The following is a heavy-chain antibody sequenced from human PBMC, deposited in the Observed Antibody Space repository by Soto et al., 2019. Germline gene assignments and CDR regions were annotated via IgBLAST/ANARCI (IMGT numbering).Heavy chain of an antibody. CDR2: IYYSGST. Sequence: PSETLSLTCTASGGSISSYYWSWIRQPPGKGLEWIGYIYYSGSTNYNPSLKSRVTISVDTSKNQFSLKLSSVTAADTAVYYCARVVTAISAFFDYWGQGTLVTVSS. CDR3: ARVVTAISAFFDY. D-gene: IGHD2-21*02. V-gene: IGHV4-59*01. CDR1: GGSISSYY. J-gene: IGHJ4*02.